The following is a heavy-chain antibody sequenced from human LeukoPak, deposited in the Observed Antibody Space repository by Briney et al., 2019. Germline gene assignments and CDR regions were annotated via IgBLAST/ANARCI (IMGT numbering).Heavy chain of an antibody. CDR1: GGSISSGGHY. D-gene: IGHD6-13*01. CDR3: AGGFDSSKMAY. Sequence: PSQTLSLTCTVSGGSISSGGHYWTWIRQHPGKGLEWIGSIYDSRFTYYSPSLKSRVSISVDSSENQLSLKLNSVTAADTAVYYCAGGFDSSKMAYSGQGTLVTVSS. J-gene: IGHJ4*02. V-gene: IGHV4-31*03. CDR2: IYDSRFT.